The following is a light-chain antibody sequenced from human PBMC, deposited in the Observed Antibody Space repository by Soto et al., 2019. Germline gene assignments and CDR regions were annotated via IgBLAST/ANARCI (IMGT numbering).Light chain of an antibody. CDR1: QSINSRY. V-gene: IGKV3-20*01. CDR3: QQFGSSPGFT. Sequence: EIVLTQSPGTLSLSPGERATLSCRASQSINSRYLAWYQQKPGQAPRLLIYGASSRATGIPDRFSGSGSGTDFTLTISRREPEAFAVYYCQQFGSSPGFTFGPGTIVDIK. J-gene: IGKJ3*01. CDR2: GAS.